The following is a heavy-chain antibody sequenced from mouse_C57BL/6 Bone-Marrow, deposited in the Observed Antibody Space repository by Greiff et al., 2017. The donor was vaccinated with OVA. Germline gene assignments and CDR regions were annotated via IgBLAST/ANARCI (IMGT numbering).Heavy chain of an antibody. CDR1: GFSLTSYG. D-gene: IGHD2-5*01. Sequence: VQLQQSGPGLVQPSQSLSITCTVSGFSLTSYGVHWVRQSPGKGLEWLGVIWRGGSTDYNAAFMSRLSITKDNSKSQVFFKMNSLQADDTAIYYCAKKYSNSYYYAMDYWGQGTSVTVSS. CDR2: IWRGGST. V-gene: IGHV2-5*01. CDR3: AKKYSNSYYYAMDY. J-gene: IGHJ4*01.